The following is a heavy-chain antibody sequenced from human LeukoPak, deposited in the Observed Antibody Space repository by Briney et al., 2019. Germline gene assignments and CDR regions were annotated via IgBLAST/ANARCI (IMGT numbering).Heavy chain of an antibody. CDR1: GYTFTSYY. Sequence: GASVKVSCKASGYTFTSYYMHWVRQAPGQGLEWMGWINPNSGGTNYAQKFQGRVTMTRDTSISTAYMELSRLRSDDTAVYYCARARAPVTRISSFDIWGQGTMVTVSS. V-gene: IGHV1-2*02. J-gene: IGHJ3*02. CDR2: INPNSGGT. CDR3: ARARAPVTRISSFDI. D-gene: IGHD4-17*01.